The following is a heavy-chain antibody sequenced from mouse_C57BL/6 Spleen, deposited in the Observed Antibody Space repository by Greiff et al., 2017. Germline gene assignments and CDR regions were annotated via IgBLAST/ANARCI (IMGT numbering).Heavy chain of an antibody. Sequence: QVQLQQPGAELVMPGASVKLSCKASGYTFTSYWMHWVKQRPGQGLEWIGKIDPSDSYTNYNQKFKGKSTLTVDKSSSTAYMQLSSLTSEDSAVYYCTRRSPYAMDYWGQGTSVTGSA. J-gene: IGHJ4*01. CDR1: GYTFTSYW. CDR3: TRRSPYAMDY. CDR2: IDPSDSYT. V-gene: IGHV1-69*01.